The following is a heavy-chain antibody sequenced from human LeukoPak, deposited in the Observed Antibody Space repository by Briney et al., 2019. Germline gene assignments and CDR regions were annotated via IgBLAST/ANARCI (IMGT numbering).Heavy chain of an antibody. CDR2: ISWNSGSI. J-gene: IGHJ3*02. CDR3: AKDLGSSGPPLGGAFDI. D-gene: IGHD6-19*01. Sequence: GGSLRLSCAASGFTFSSYAMSWVRQAPGKGLEWVSGISWNSGSIGYADSVKGRFTISRDNAKNSLYLQMNSLRAEDMALYYCAKDLGSSGPPLGGAFDIWGQGTMVTVSS. V-gene: IGHV3-9*03. CDR1: GFTFSSYA.